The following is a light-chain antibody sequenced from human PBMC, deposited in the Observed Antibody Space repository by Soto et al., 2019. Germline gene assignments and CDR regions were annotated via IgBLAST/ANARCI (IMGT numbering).Light chain of an antibody. CDR2: DAS. CDR3: QQRNSYPRT. V-gene: IGKV3-11*01. CDR1: QSVSSY. Sequence: EIVLTQSAATLSLSPGERATLSCWASQSVSSYLAWYQQKPGQAPRLLIYDASNRATGIPARFSGSGSGTDLTLTITSLQPEDSATYYCQQRNSYPRTFGQGPRWIS. J-gene: IGKJ2*01.